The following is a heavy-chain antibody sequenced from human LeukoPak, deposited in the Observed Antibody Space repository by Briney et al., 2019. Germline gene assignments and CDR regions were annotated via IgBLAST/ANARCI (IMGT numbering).Heavy chain of an antibody. V-gene: IGHV4-59*01. CDR2: IYYSGST. CDR1: GGSISSYY. Sequence: PSETLSLTCTVSGGSISSYYWSWIRQPPGKGLEWIGYIYYSGSTNYNPSLKSRVTISVDTSKNQFSLKLSSVTAADTAVYYCARNGDSPGIYYYYYYMDVWGKGTTVTVSS. D-gene: IGHD6-13*01. CDR3: ARNGDSPGIYYYYYYMDV. J-gene: IGHJ6*03.